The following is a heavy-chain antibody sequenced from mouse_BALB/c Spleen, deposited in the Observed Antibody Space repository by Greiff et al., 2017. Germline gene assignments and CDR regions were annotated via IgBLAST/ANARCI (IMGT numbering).Heavy chain of an antibody. CDR2: IYPGSGST. J-gene: IGHJ4*01. CDR1: GYTFTSYW. Sequence: LQQPGSELVRPGASVKLSCKASGYTFTSYWMHWVKQRPGQGLEWIGNIYPGSGSTNYDEKFKSKATLTVDTSSSTAYMQLSSLTSEDSAVYYCTRMGYGSAIDYWGQGTSVTVSS. V-gene: IGHV1S22*01. D-gene: IGHD1-1*01. CDR3: TRMGYGSAIDY.